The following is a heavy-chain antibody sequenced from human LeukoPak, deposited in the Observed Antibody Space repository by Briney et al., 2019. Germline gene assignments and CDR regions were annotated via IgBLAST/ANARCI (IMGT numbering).Heavy chain of an antibody. Sequence: GGSLRLSCAASGFTFSSYSMNWVRQAPGKGLEWVSSISSSSSYIYYADSVKGRFTISRDNAKNSLYLQMNSLSAEDTAVYYCARENPYCSSTSCYGLGAFDIWGQGTMVTVSS. CDR2: ISSSSSYI. D-gene: IGHD2-2*01. V-gene: IGHV3-21*01. J-gene: IGHJ3*02. CDR1: GFTFSSYS. CDR3: ARENPYCSSTSCYGLGAFDI.